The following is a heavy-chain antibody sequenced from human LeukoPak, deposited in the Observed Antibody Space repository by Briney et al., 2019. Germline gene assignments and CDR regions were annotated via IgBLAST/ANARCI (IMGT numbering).Heavy chain of an antibody. CDR1: GDSVSRDSIA. V-gene: IGHV6-1*01. Sequence: SQTLSLTCAISGDSVSRDSIAWNWIRQSPSRGLEWLGRTYYKSAWYNDYAVSVKGRIIINPDTSKNQFSLQLNSVTPEDTAAYYCARGTGWPQFDYWGQGILVTVSS. D-gene: IGHD6-19*01. J-gene: IGHJ4*02. CDR2: TYYKSAWYN. CDR3: ARGTGWPQFDY.